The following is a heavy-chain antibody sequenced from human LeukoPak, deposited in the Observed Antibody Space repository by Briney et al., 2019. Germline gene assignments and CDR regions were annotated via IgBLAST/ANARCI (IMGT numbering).Heavy chain of an antibody. CDR1: GFTFTSSA. D-gene: IGHD6-13*01. V-gene: IGHV1-58*01. J-gene: IGHJ4*02. CDR3: AADDSSSWYDPLGY. CDR2: IVVGSGNT. Sequence: SVKVSCKASGFTFTSSAVQWVRQARGQRLEWIGWIVVGSGNTNYAQKFQERVTITRDMSTSTAYMELSSLRSEDTAVYYCAADDSSSWYDPLGYWGQGTLVAVSS.